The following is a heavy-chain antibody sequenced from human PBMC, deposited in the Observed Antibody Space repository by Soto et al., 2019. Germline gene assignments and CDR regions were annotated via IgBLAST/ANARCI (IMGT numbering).Heavy chain of an antibody. J-gene: IGHJ4*02. Sequence: SETLSLTCTVSGGSISSYYWSWIRQPPGKGLEWIGYIYYSGSTNYNPSLKSRVTISVDTSKNQFSLKLSSVTAADTAVYYCARNGELLWFGELTDFDYWGQGALVTVSS. D-gene: IGHD3-10*01. CDR2: IYYSGST. V-gene: IGHV4-59*12. CDR3: ARNGELLWFGELTDFDY. CDR1: GGSISSYY.